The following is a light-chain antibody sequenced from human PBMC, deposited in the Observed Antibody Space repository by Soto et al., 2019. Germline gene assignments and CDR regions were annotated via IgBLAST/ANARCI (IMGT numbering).Light chain of an antibody. J-gene: IGLJ1*01. CDR1: SSDVGGFNY. Sequence: QSSLTQPAAVSGSPGQSITISCTGTSSDVGGFNYVSWYQQYPGKAPKLIIYEVSNRPSGVSSRFSGSKSGNTASLITSGLQAEDEADYYCSSYTTNNSPHVFGAGTKVTVL. CDR2: EVS. CDR3: SSYTTNNSPHV. V-gene: IGLV2-14*01.